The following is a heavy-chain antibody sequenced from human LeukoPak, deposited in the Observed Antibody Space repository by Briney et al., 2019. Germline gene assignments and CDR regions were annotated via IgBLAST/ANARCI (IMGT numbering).Heavy chain of an antibody. D-gene: IGHD2-2*01. J-gene: IGHJ6*02. V-gene: IGHV3-30*18. Sequence: GGSLRLSCAASGFTFSSYGMHWVRQAPGKGLEWVAVISYDGSNKYYADSVKGRFTTSRDNSKNTLYLQMNSLRAEDTAVYYCAKSSPVVPAAMWSGMDVWGQGTTVTVSS. CDR2: ISYDGSNK. CDR3: AKSSPVVPAAMWSGMDV. CDR1: GFTFSSYG.